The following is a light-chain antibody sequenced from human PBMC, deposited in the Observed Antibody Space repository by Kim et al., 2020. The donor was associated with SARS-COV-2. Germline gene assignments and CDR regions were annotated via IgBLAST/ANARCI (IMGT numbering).Light chain of an antibody. CDR1: SLRSYY. Sequence: SSALTQDPAVSVALGQTVKITCQGDSLRSYYASWYQQKPGQAPILVIYGRNNRPSGIPDRFSGSSSVNTASLTITGAQAEDEADYYCNSRDSTGKRWVFG. CDR2: GRN. CDR3: NSRDSTGKRWV. J-gene: IGLJ1*01. V-gene: IGLV3-19*01.